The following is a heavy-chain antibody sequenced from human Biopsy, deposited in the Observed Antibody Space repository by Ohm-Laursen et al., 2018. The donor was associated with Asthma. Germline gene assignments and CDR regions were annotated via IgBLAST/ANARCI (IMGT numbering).Heavy chain of an antibody. V-gene: IGHV4-34*01. Sequence: PSQTLSLTWAVHPGSFSGFFWTWIRQSPGKGLEWIGETNERGVTNNNPSLKSRVIISIDTYWNRVSLKLTSVTAADTAVYYCARGPELDVWGQGTTVTVSS. CDR2: TNERGVT. CDR3: ARGPELDV. J-gene: IGHJ6*02. CDR1: PGSFSGFF.